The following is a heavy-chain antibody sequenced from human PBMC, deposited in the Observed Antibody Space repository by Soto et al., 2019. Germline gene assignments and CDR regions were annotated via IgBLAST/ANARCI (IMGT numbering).Heavy chain of an antibody. Sequence: GGSLSLSCAASGFTFSGSAMHWVRQASGKGLEWVGRIRSKANSYATAYAASVKGRFTISRDDSKNTAYLRMNSLKTEDTAVYYCTIQSIAARGGTESAELCGKGTMVTVSS. D-gene: IGHD6-6*01. J-gene: IGHJ3*01. V-gene: IGHV3-73*01. CDR1: GFTFSGSA. CDR2: IRSKANSYAT. CDR3: TIQSIAARGGTESAEL.